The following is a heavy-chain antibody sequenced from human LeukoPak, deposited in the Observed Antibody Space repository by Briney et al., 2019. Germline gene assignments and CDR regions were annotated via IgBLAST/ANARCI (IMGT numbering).Heavy chain of an antibody. Sequence: PGGSLRLSCAASGFTFSTYGVHWVRQAPGKGLEWVAVISYDGSNKFYADSVKGRFTISRDNSKNTLYLQMNSLRAEDTAVYYCARGHGLEMATVRLYYYGMDVWGQGTAVTVSS. V-gene: IGHV3-30*03. CDR3: ARGHGLEMATVRLYYYGMDV. CDR1: GFTFSTYG. D-gene: IGHD5-24*01. J-gene: IGHJ6*02. CDR2: ISYDGSNK.